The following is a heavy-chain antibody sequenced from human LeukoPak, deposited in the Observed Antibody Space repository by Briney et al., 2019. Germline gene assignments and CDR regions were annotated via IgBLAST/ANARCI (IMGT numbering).Heavy chain of an antibody. J-gene: IGHJ4*02. CDR2: FDPEDGDT. V-gene: IGHV1-24*01. D-gene: IGHD3-10*01. Sequence: ASVKVSCKVSGYTLTELSMHWVRQAPGKGLEWMGGFDPEDGDTIYAQKFQGRVTMTEDTSTDTAYMELSSLRSEDPAVYYCATVMITMVRGVIVNYFDYWGQGTLVTVSS. CDR3: ATVMITMVRGVIVNYFDY. CDR1: GYTLTELS.